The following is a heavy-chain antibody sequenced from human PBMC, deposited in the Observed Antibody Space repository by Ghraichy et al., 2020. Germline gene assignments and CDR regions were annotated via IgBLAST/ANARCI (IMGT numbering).Heavy chain of an antibody. CDR2: ISNDGSRT. J-gene: IGHJ4*02. CDR3: VRDGVSQQVGGFFGC. CDR1: GFSLGDHW. D-gene: IGHD6-13*01. Sequence: GGSLRLSCAASGFSLGDHWMYWVRQAPAEGLVWVSRISNDGSRTSYGDSAKGRFTMSRDNAENRVYLQLNSLRVDDTAIYYCVRDGVSQQVGGFFGCRGQGPLVTVSS. V-gene: IGHV3-74*01.